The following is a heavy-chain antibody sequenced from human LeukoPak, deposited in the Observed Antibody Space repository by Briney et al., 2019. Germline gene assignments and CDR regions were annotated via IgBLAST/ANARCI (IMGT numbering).Heavy chain of an antibody. CDR2: ISHSGSS. J-gene: IGHJ5*02. Sequence: SETLSLTCAVYGASFSGYYWSWIRQPPGKGLEWIGEISHSGSSSYNPSLKSRVIISLDTSKNQFSLKLSSVTAADTAIYYCARGNWFDPWGQGTLVTVSS. V-gene: IGHV4-34*01. CDR1: GASFSGYY. CDR3: ARGNWFDP.